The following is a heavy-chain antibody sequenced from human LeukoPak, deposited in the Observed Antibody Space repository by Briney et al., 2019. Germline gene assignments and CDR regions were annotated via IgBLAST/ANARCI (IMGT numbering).Heavy chain of an antibody. Sequence: SGGSLRLSCAASGFTFNNYVMHWVRQAPGKGLEWVALILYDASNLYYADSVKGRFTISRDNSKNTLYLQMNSLRAEDTAVYYCAKDLSSGYRGGGIVDLWGQGTLVSVSS. V-gene: IGHV3-30*18. D-gene: IGHD5-18*01. J-gene: IGHJ5*02. CDR2: ILYDASNL. CDR3: AKDLSSGYRGGGIVDL. CDR1: GFTFNNYV.